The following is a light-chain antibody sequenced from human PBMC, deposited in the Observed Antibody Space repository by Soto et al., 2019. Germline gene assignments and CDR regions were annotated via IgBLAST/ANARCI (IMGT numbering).Light chain of an antibody. CDR3: QQSYSTPPTWT. CDR2: AAS. J-gene: IGKJ1*01. CDR1: QGISSY. Sequence: IQLTQSPSSLSASVGDRVTITCRSSQGISSYLAWYQQKPGKAPKLLIYAASTLQSGVPSRFSGSGSGTDFTLTISSLQPEDFATYYCQQSYSTPPTWTFGQGTKVDIK. V-gene: IGKV1-39*01.